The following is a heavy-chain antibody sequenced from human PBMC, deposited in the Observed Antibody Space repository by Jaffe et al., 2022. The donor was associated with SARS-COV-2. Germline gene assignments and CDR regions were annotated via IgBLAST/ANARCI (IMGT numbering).Heavy chain of an antibody. Sequence: QVQLVESGGGVVQPGRSLRLSCAASGFTFSSYGMHWVRQAPGKGLEWVAVIWYDGSNKYYADSVKGRFTISRDNSKNTLYLQMNSLRAEDTAVYYCARGDGQSYYYDSSGYYSTGYFDYWGQGTLVTVSS. V-gene: IGHV3-33*01. CDR3: ARGDGQSYYYDSSGYYSTGYFDY. D-gene: IGHD3-22*01. CDR2: IWYDGSNK. J-gene: IGHJ4*02. CDR1: GFTFSSYG.